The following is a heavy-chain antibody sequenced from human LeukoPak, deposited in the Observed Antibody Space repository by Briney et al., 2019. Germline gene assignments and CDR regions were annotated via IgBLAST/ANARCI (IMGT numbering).Heavy chain of an antibody. Sequence: SETLSLTCAASGYSISSGYYWGWIRQPPGKGLEWIGTIYHSGSTYYNPSLKSRVTISVDTSKNQFSLKLRSVTAADTAVYYCAVGYCSSTSCYREYFQHWGQGTLVTVSS. V-gene: IGHV4-38-2*01. CDR2: IYHSGST. J-gene: IGHJ1*01. CDR1: GYSISSGYY. CDR3: AVGYCSSTSCYREYFQH. D-gene: IGHD2-2*02.